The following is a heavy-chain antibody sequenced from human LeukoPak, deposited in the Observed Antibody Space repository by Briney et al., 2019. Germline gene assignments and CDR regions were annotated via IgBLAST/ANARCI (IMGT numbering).Heavy chain of an antibody. CDR2: ISSSSSYI. J-gene: IGHJ4*02. CDR3: ARGVLGYYYFDY. D-gene: IGHD2-8*02. V-gene: IGHV3-21*01. Sequence: GGSLRRSCAASGFTFSSYSMNWVRQAPGKGLEWVSSISSSSSYIYYADSVKGRFTISRDNAKNSLYLQMNSLRAEDTAVYYCARGVLGYYYFDYWGQGTLVTVSS. CDR1: GFTFSSYS.